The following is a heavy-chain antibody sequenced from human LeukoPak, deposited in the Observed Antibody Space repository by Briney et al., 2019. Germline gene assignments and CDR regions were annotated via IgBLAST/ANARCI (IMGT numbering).Heavy chain of an antibody. CDR3: ARGEEGLTGPFDY. CDR2: IGGSGGYT. Sequence: GGSLRLSCAASGFTFSSYWMSWVRQAPGKGLEWVSGIGGSGGYTYYADSVKGRFTISRDNSKNTLYLQMNSLRAEDTAVYYCARGEEGLTGPFDYWGQGTLVTVSS. D-gene: IGHD3-9*01. J-gene: IGHJ4*02. V-gene: IGHV3-23*01. CDR1: GFTFSSYW.